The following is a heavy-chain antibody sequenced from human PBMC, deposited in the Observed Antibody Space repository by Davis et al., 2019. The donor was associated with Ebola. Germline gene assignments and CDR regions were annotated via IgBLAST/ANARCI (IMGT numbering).Heavy chain of an antibody. CDR3: ARDYDL. CDR1: GGSISSNNW. D-gene: IGHD3-3*01. CDR2: IYYSGST. V-gene: IGHV4-4*02. J-gene: IGHJ4*02. Sequence: PSETLSLTCVVSGGSISSNNWWSWVRQPPGKGLEWIGEIYYSGSTNNNSPLKSRVTMSVDNSKNQFSLKLSSVTAADTAVYYCARDYDLWSQGTLVTVSS.